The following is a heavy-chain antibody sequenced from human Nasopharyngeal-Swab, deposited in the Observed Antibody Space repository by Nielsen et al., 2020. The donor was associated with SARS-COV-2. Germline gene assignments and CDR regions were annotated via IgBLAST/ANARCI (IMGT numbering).Heavy chain of an antibody. Sequence: GGSLRLSCAASGFTFSSYSMHWVRQAPGKGLEYVSAISGDGGGRYYGDSVKGRFTVSRDNSKNTLYLQMGSLRAEDMAVYYCAKTEKHGGSYYMDVWGKGTTVTVSS. CDR2: ISGDGGGR. J-gene: IGHJ6*03. V-gene: IGHV3-64*02. CDR3: AKTEKHGGSYYMDV. D-gene: IGHD3-16*01. CDR1: GFTFSSYS.